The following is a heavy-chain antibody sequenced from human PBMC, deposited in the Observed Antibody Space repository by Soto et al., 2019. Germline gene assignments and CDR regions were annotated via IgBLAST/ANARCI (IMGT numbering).Heavy chain of an antibody. CDR3: ARVSPGDSSGWYGYYFDY. D-gene: IGHD6-19*01. CDR1: GGTFSXYA. CDR2: IIPIFGTA. J-gene: IGHJ4*02. Sequence: KKPGSSVXXSCKASGGTFSXYAISXXXXXPGQGLXXXGGIIPIFGTANYAQKFQGRVTITTDESTSTAYMELSSLRSEDTAVYYCARVSPGDSSGWYGYYFDYWGQGTLVTVSS. V-gene: IGHV1-69*05.